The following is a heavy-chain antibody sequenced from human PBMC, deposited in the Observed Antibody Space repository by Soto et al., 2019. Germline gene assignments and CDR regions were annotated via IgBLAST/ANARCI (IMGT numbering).Heavy chain of an antibody. J-gene: IGHJ3*02. CDR1: GGSISSGGYY. D-gene: IGHD2-21*01. CDR2: IYYSGST. V-gene: IGHV4-31*03. CDR3: ARDLAFCYGESDENDAFDI. Sequence: SETLSLTCTVSGGSISSGGYYWSWIRQHPGKGLEWIGYIYYSGSTYYNPSLKSRVTISVDTSKNQFSLKLSSVTAADTAVYYCARDLAFCYGESDENDAFDIWGQGTMVTVSS.